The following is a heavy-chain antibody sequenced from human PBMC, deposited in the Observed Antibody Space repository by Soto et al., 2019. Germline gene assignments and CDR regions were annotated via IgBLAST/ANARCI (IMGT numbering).Heavy chain of an antibody. J-gene: IGHJ6*02. CDR1: GGTFSSYA. CDR3: ARVIGSGELKYYYYYYGMDV. D-gene: IGHD3-10*01. Sequence: SVKVSCKASGGTFSSYAISWVRQAPGQGLEWMGGIIPIFGTANYAQKFQGRVTITADKSTSTAYMELSSLRSEDTAVYYCARVIGSGELKYYYYYYGMDVWRQGTTVTVSS. V-gene: IGHV1-69*06. CDR2: IIPIFGTA.